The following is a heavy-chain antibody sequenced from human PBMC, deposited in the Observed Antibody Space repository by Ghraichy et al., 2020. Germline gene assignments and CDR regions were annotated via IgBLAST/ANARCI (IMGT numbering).Heavy chain of an antibody. CDR3: ASSTVAAGGGYYYYGMDV. CDR1: GFTFSSYS. D-gene: IGHD2-15*01. V-gene: IGHV3-21*01. CDR2: ISSSSSYI. J-gene: IGHJ6*02. Sequence: GGSLRLSCAASGFTFSSYSMNWVRQAPGKGLEWVSSISSSSSYIYYADSVKGRFTISRDNAKNSLYLQMNSLRAEDTAVYYCASSTVAAGGGYYYYGMDVWGQGTTVTVSS.